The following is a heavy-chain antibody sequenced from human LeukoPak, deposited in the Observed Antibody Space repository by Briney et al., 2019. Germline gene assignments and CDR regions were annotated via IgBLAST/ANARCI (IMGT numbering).Heavy chain of an antibody. Sequence: SGTLSLTCAVYGGSFSGYYWTWIRQPPGKGLEWIGEINHSGSTNYNPSLKSRVTISVTTTNNQSSLQLSSVTAADTAVYYCARGGGGHNLRLSGDYYYYGMDVWGKGTTVTVSS. D-gene: IGHD3-3*01. V-gene: IGHV4-34*01. CDR1: GGSFSGYY. CDR2: INHSGST. J-gene: IGHJ6*04. CDR3: ARGGGGHNLRLSGDYYYYGMDV.